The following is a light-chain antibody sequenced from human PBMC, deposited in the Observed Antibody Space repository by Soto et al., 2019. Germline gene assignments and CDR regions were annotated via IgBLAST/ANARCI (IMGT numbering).Light chain of an antibody. V-gene: IGKV1-39*01. Sequence: DIHITHSPSSLSSSVGDRVTITCRASQSISSYLNWYQQKPGKAPKLLIFVASSLQSGVPSRFSGSGSGTDFTLTISSLQTEDFATYYCQQSYSTWTFGQGTKVDIK. CDR2: VAS. CDR1: QSISSY. J-gene: IGKJ1*01. CDR3: QQSYSTWT.